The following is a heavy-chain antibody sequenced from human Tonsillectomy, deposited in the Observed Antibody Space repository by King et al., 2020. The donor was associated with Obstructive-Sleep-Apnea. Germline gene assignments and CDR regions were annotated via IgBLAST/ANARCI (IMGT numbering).Heavy chain of an antibody. CDR3: AKDLGIAAAGTRGVGDY. J-gene: IGHJ4*02. Sequence: VQLVESGGGLVQPGGSLRLSFAASGFTFSSYAMSWVRQAPGKGLGWVSAISGSGGSTYYADSVQGRFTISRDTSKNTLYLQMNSLRAEDTAVYYCAKDLGIAAAGTRGVGDYWGQGTLVTVSS. V-gene: IGHV3-23*04. CDR2: ISGSGGST. CDR1: GFTFSSYA. D-gene: IGHD6-13*01.